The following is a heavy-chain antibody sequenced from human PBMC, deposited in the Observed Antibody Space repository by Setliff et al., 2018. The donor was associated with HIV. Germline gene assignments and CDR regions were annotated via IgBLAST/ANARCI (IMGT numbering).Heavy chain of an antibody. CDR1: GFTFSNNW. CDR2: IKQDGSEK. J-gene: IGHJ4*02. CDR3: ATRRGGGRYYFDY. V-gene: IGHV3-7*01. D-gene: IGHD3-16*01. Sequence: GESLRLSCAASGFTFSNNWMSWVRQAPGKGLEWVASIKQDGSEKYYVDSVKGRFTISRDNGKNSLSLQMNSLRAEDTAVYYCATRRGGGRYYFDYWGQGTLVTVSS.